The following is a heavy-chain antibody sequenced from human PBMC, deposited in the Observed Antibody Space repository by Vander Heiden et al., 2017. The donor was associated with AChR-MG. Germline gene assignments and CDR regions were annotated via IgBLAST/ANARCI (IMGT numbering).Heavy chain of an antibody. V-gene: IGHV3-30-3*01. Sequence: QVQLVESGGGVVQPGRSLILPCADSGCTLSTSAMHWVRQAPGKGLEWVAVISYEGSNKEYADSVKGRFTISRDNSKNTLDLQMNSLRAEDTAVYYCARAIPGGDAFDIGGQGTMVTVSS. CDR2: ISYEGSNK. CDR1: GCTLSTSA. J-gene: IGHJ3*02. D-gene: IGHD3-16*01. CDR3: ARAIPGGDAFDI.